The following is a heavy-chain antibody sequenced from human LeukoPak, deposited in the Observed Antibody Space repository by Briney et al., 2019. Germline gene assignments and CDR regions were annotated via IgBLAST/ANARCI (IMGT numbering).Heavy chain of an antibody. CDR2: IRYDGSDK. J-gene: IGHJ3*02. Sequence: GGSLRLSCAASGFTFSTYGMHWVRQAPGKGLEWVAFIRYDGSDKYYADSVKGRFTISRDNSKNTLYLQMNSLRAEDTAVYYCANNPQWLVDSAFDIWGQGTMVTVSS. CDR1: GFTFSTYG. V-gene: IGHV3-30*02. CDR3: ANNPQWLVDSAFDI. D-gene: IGHD6-19*01.